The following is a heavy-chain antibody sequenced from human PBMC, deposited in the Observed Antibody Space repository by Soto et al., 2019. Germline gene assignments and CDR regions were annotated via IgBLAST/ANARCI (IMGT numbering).Heavy chain of an antibody. D-gene: IGHD5-12*01. CDR1: GFTFDDYA. J-gene: IGHJ6*02. CDR3: AKDIGYTKTPPYYYYGMNV. CDR2: ISWNSGSI. Sequence: SLKISCAASGFTFDDYAMHWVRQAPGKGLEWVSGISWNSGSIGYADSVKGRFTISRDNAKNSLYLQMNSLRAEDTALYYCAKDIGYTKTPPYYYYGMNVWGQGTTVTVSS. V-gene: IGHV3-9*01.